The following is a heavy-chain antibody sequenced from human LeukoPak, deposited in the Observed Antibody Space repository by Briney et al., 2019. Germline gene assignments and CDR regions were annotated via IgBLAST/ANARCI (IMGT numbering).Heavy chain of an antibody. V-gene: IGHV1-2*02. CDR2: INPNDGDT. D-gene: IGHD2-2*01. CDR3: ARANFLYCSSSTCLFDY. CDR1: GYTFTDYY. Sequence: EASVKVSCEASGYTFTDYYMHWVRQAPGQGFEWMGWINPNDGDTNYAQKFQGRVTTTRDTSISTAHMEVSRLRSDDTAVYYCARANFLYCSSSTCLFDYWGQGTLVTVSS. J-gene: IGHJ4*02.